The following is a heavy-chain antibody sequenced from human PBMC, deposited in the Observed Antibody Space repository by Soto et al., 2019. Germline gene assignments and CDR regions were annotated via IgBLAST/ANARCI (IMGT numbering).Heavy chain of an antibody. D-gene: IGHD2-15*01. CDR1: GFTSSDYY. CDR2: ISSSGSTI. CDR3: ARARSDSWDRRGYHYYGMDV. Sequence: QVQLVESGGGLVKPGVSLRLSCAASGFTSSDYYMSWIRQAPGKGLEYLSYISSSGSTIYNADSVMGRFTISRDNAKNSLYLQMNSLRADDTAVYYCARARSDSWDRRGYHYYGMDVW. V-gene: IGHV3-11*01. J-gene: IGHJ6*01.